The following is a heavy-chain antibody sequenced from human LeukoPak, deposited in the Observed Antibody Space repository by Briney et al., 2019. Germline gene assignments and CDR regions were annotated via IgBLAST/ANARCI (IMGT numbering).Heavy chain of an antibody. V-gene: IGHV3-21*01. J-gene: IGHJ6*03. CDR1: GFTFSSYS. Sequence: GGSLRLSCAASGFTFSSYSMNWVRQAPGKGLEWVSSISSSSSYIYYADSVKGRFTISRDNARNTLYLQMNSLRAEDTAVYYCARVVKGSSWNYYYYMDVWGKGTTVTVSS. D-gene: IGHD6-13*01. CDR2: ISSSSSYI. CDR3: ARVVKGSSWNYYYYMDV.